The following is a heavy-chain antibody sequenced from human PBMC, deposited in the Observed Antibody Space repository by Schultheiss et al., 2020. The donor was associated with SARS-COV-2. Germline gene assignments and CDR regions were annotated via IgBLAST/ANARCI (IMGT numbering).Heavy chain of an antibody. J-gene: IGHJ4*02. CDR3: ARVRVSCFDY. Sequence: GGSLRLSCAASGFTFSSYAMSWVRQAPGKGLEYVSAISSNGGSTYYADSVKGRFTISRDNSKNTLYLKMNSLRAEDTAVYYCARVRVSCFDYWGQGTLVTVSS. V-gene: IGHV3-64*04. CDR2: ISSNGGST. CDR1: GFTFSSYA.